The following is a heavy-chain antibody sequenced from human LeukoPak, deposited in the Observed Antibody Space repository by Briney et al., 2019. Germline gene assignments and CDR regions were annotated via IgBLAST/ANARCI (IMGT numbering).Heavy chain of an antibody. CDR1: GGSISSSSYY. D-gene: IGHD7-27*01. CDR3: ARLFNWGLDY. J-gene: IGHJ4*02. CDR2: IYYSGST. Sequence: SETLSLTCTVSGGSISSSSYYWGWIRQPPGKGLEWIGSIYYSGSTYYNPSLKSRVTISVDTSKNQFSLKPSSVTAADTAVYYCARLFNWGLDYWGQGTLVTVSS. V-gene: IGHV4-39*01.